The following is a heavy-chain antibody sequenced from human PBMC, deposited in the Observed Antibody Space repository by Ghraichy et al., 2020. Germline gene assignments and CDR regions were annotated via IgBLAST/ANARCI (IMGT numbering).Heavy chain of an antibody. J-gene: IGHJ4*02. CDR2: ISSSSKTI. D-gene: IGHD3-10*01. Sequence: GGSLRLSCAASGFTFSSYSMNWVRQAPGKGLEWISYISSSSKTIYYADSVKGRFTISRDNAKNSLYLQMNSLRDEDTAVYYCARVQTYKMFYSGSGSYLAFDSWCQGTLVTVSS. V-gene: IGHV3-48*02. CDR3: ARVQTYKMFYSGSGSYLAFDS. CDR1: GFTFSSYS.